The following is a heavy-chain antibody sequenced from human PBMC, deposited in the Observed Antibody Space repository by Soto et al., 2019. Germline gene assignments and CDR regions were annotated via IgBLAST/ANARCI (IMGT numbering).Heavy chain of an antibody. D-gene: IGHD3-16*01. CDR1: GFTFSTYA. CDR3: ATWGAFGAY. J-gene: IGHJ4*02. CDR2: ISYDGSNK. V-gene: IGHV3-30-3*01. Sequence: QVQLVESGGGVVQPGRSLRLSCAASGFTFSTYAMHWVRQAPGKGLEWVAVISYDGSNKYYADSVKGRFTISRDNSKNTLYLQMNSLGAEDTAGYYCATWGAFGAYWGQGTLVTVSS.